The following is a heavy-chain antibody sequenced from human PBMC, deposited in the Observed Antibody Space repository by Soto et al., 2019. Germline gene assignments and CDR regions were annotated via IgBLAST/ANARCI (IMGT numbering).Heavy chain of an antibody. CDR1: GFTFGSYS. CDR2: VSGSGGST. J-gene: IGHJ3*02. D-gene: IGHD2-21*02. CDR3: AKDWTAI. Sequence: EVQLSESGGGLVQPGGSLRLSCAASGFTFGSYSMSWVRQAPGKGLEWVSTVSGSGGSTYYGDSVKGRFTISRDNSKNTLYLQMNSLRGEDAAVYYCAKDWTAIWGQGTMVTVSS. V-gene: IGHV3-23*01.